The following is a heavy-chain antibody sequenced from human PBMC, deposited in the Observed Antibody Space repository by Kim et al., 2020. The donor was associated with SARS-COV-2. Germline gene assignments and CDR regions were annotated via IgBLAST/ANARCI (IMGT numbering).Heavy chain of an antibody. CDR2: IYYSGST. CDR3: ARDYYGETYYGMDV. V-gene: IGHV4-31*03. Sequence: SETLSLTCTVSGGSISSGGYYWSWIRQHPGKGLEWIGYIYYSGSTYYNPSLKSRVTISVDTSKNQFSLKLSSVTAADTAVYYCARDYYGETYYGMDVWGQGTTVTVSS. CDR1: GGSISSGGYY. J-gene: IGHJ6*02. D-gene: IGHD3-10*01.